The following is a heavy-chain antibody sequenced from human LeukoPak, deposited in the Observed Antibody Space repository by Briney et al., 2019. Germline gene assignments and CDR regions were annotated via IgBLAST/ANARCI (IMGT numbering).Heavy chain of an antibody. CDR3: AAMAAIGFAY. D-gene: IGHD5-24*01. V-gene: IGHV4-59*01. J-gene: IGHJ4*02. CDR1: GGSISSYY. Sequence: SETLSLTCTVSGGSISSYYWSWIRQPPGKGLEWIGYIYYSGSTNYNPSLKSRVTISVDTSKNQFSLKLSSVTAADTAVYYCAAMAAIGFAYWGQGTLVTVSS. CDR2: IYYSGST.